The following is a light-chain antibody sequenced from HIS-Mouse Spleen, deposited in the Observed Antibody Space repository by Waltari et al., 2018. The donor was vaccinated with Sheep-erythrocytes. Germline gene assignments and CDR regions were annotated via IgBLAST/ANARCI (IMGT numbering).Light chain of an antibody. J-gene: IGKJ1*01. V-gene: IGKV3-20*01. CDR1: QSVSSSY. CDR3: QQYGSSPWT. Sequence: DIVLKQSPGTLSLSPGERATLSCRASQSVSSSYLAWYQQKPGQAPRLLIYGASSSDTGIPDRFSGSGSGTDFTLTISRLEPEDFAVYYCQQYGSSPWTFGQGTKVEIK. CDR2: GAS.